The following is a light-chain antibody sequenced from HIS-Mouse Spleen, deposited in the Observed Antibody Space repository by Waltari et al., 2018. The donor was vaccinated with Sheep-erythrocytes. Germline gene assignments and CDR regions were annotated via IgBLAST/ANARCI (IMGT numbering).Light chain of an antibody. CDR1: SSNIGSNY. V-gene: IGLV1-47*01. Sequence: QSVLTQPPSASGTPGQRVTISCSGSSSNIGSNYVYWYQQLPGTAPKLLIYRNTQRPSGFPDRFSGAKSGTSAYLAISGLRSEDEADYYCAAWDDSLSGNWVFGGGTKLTVL. J-gene: IGLJ3*02. CDR3: AAWDDSLSGNWV. CDR2: RNT.